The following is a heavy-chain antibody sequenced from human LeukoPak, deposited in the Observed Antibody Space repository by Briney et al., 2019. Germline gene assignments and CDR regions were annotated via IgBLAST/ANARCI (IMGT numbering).Heavy chain of an antibody. J-gene: IGHJ4*02. CDR2: IYYSGST. Sequence: SETLSLTYTVSGGSISSYYWSWIRQPPGKGLEWIGYIYYSGSTNYNPSLKSRVTISVDTSKNQFSLKLSSVTAADTAVYYCAGSPKQWLVPYYFDYWGQGTLVTVSS. D-gene: IGHD6-19*01. V-gene: IGHV4-59*01. CDR3: AGSPKQWLVPYYFDY. CDR1: GGSISSYY.